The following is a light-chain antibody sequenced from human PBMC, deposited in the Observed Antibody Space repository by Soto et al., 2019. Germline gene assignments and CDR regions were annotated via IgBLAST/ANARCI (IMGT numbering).Light chain of an antibody. Sequence: IVLTQSPATLSLSPWERATLSCRASQSLSTYLAWYQQKPGQAPRLLIYDASNRATGIPARFSGSGSGTDFTLTISSLEPEDFAVYYCQQRSNWPITFGQGTRLEIK. CDR3: QQRSNWPIT. V-gene: IGKV3-11*01. J-gene: IGKJ5*01. CDR2: DAS. CDR1: QSLSTY.